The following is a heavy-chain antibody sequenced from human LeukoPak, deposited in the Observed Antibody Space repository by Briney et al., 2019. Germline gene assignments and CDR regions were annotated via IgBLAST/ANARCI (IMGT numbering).Heavy chain of an antibody. Sequence: SETLSLTCTVSGGSISSGSYYWSWIRQPAGKGLEWIGRIYTSGSTNYNPSLKSRVTISVDTSKNQFSLKLSSVTAADTAVYYCAVDYYDSSGYSDYWGQGTLVTVSS. CDR2: IYTSGST. J-gene: IGHJ4*02. CDR3: AVDYYDSSGYSDY. D-gene: IGHD3-22*01. V-gene: IGHV4-61*02. CDR1: GGSISSGSYY.